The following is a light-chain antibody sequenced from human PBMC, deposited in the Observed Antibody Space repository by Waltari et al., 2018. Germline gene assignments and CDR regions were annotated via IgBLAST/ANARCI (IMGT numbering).Light chain of an antibody. CDR3: QDLHDYPV. J-gene: IGKJ3*01. V-gene: IGKV1-9*01. Sequence: IQLTQSPSSLSASVGDRVTISCRASHDITSHLAWYQQKPGKAPTLLIYPASTLESGVPSRFSGSGSGTEFTLTITSLQPEDFATYFCQDLHDYPVFGPGTKGEIK. CDR2: PAS. CDR1: HDITSH.